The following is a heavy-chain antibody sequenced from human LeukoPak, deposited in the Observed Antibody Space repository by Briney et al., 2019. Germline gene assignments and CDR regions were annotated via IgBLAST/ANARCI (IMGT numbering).Heavy chain of an antibody. CDR1: GFAFSHYG. CDR2: IRGSGGGT. CDR3: AELGITMIGGV. D-gene: IGHD3-10*02. Sequence: GGSLRLSCAASGFAFSHYGLHWVRQAPGKGLEWVSSIRGSGGGTNYGDSVKGRFTISRYNSKNTLYLQMNSLRAEDTAVYYCAELGITMIGGVWGKGTTVTISS. V-gene: IGHV3-23*01. J-gene: IGHJ6*04.